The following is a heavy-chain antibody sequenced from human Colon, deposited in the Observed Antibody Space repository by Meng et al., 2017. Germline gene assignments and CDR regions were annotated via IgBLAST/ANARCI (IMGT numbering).Heavy chain of an antibody. CDR2: IYYSGST. V-gene: IGHV4-39*01. CDR1: GGSISSSSYY. Sequence: QLQLQESGPGLVKPSETLSLTCTVSGGSISSSSYYWGWIRQPPGKGLEWIGSIYYSGSTYYNPSLKSRVTISVDTSKNQFSLKLSSVTAADTAVYYCARQGFLEWPGGDYWGQGTLVTVSS. CDR3: ARQGFLEWPGGDY. D-gene: IGHD3-3*01. J-gene: IGHJ4*02.